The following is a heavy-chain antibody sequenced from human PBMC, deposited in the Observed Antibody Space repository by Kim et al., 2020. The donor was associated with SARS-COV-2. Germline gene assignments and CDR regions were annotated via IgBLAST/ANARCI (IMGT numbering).Heavy chain of an antibody. CDR2: NPNSGNT. V-gene: IGHV1-8*01. Sequence: NPNSGNTGYAQKFQGRVTMTRNPSISTAYMELSSLRSEDTAVYYCARGAGWGQGTLVTVSS. CDR3: ARGAG. J-gene: IGHJ4*02.